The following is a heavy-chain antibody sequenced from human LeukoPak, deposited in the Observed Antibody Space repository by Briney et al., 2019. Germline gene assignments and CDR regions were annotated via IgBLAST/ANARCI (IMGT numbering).Heavy chain of an antibody. V-gene: IGHV4-30-4*01. D-gene: IGHD3-22*01. CDR1: GGSISSGDYY. J-gene: IGHJ5*02. CDR3: ARPYYYDSRIDP. Sequence: SQTLSLTCTVSGGSISSGDYYWSWIRQPPGKGLEWIAYMYYSGSAYYNPSLKSRVTMSADTSKNQLSLKLSSVTAADTAVYYCARPYYYDSRIDPWGQGILVTVSS. CDR2: MYYSGSA.